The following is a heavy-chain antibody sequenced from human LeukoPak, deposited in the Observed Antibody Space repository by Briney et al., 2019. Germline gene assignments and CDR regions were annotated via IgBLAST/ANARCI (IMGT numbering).Heavy chain of an antibody. V-gene: IGHV3-15*01. CDR3: TIGAYYYGSDNYRGYYFDY. Sequence: PGGSLRLSCAASGFTFTNAWMTWVRQAPGKGLEWVGRLKSKTHDEATDYAAPVKGRFTISRDDSKNTVYLQMNSLKTEDTAVYYCTIGAYYYGSDNYRGYYFDYWGQGTLVTVSS. CDR2: LKSKTHDEAT. J-gene: IGHJ4*02. D-gene: IGHD3-10*01. CDR1: GFTFTNAW.